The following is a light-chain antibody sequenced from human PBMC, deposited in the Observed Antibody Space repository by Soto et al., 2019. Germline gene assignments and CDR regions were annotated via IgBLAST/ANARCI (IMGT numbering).Light chain of an antibody. CDR2: AAS. V-gene: IGKV1-17*01. CDR3: LQHNSYPFP. CDR1: QDIRSD. J-gene: IGKJ3*01. Sequence: DIQMTQSPSSLSASVGDRVTITCRASQDIRSDLGWFQQKPGKAPKRLIYAASTLESGVPSRFSGSRSGTEFTLTISSLQPEDCATYYCLQHNSYPFPFGPGTNVDIK.